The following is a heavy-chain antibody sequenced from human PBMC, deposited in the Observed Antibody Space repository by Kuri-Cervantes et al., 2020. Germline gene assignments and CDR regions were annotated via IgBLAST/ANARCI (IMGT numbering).Heavy chain of an antibody. Sequence: GGSLRLSCAASGFPFSNYAMTWVRQAPGRGLEWVSSIGVNGGTTKYSDSVKGRSTISRDNAKNSLYLQMNSLRAEDTAVYYCARERGGRSSGYYYYYGMDVWGQGTTVTVSS. CDR1: GFPFSNYA. CDR2: IGVNGGTT. D-gene: IGHD3-22*01. CDR3: ARERGGRSSGYYYYYGMDV. J-gene: IGHJ6*02. V-gene: IGHV3-23*01.